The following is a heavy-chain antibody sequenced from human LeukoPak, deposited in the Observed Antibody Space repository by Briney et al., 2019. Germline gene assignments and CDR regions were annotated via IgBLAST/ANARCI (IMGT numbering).Heavy chain of an antibody. D-gene: IGHD6-13*01. CDR1: GFTFSSYA. V-gene: IGHV3-23*01. J-gene: IGHJ4*02. CDR2: ISGSGGST. Sequence: GGSLRLSCAASGFTFSSYAMSWVRQAPGKGLEWVSAISGSGGSTYYADSVKGRFTVSRDNSKNTLYLQMNSLRAEDTAVYYCAKDLRSLAAAGIDYWGQGTLVSVSS. CDR3: AKDLRSLAAAGIDY.